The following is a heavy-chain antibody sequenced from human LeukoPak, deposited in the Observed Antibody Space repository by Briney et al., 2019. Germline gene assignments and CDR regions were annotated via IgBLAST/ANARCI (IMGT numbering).Heavy chain of an antibody. Sequence: GGSLRLSCAASGFTFDDSAMHWVRQVPGKGLEWVSGISWNSGIIDYVDSAKGRFTISRDNAKNSLYLQMNNLRPDDTAFYYCAKAPPYYSDSSGYFQHWGQGTLVTVSS. V-gene: IGHV3-9*01. CDR3: AKAPPYYSDSSGYFQH. D-gene: IGHD3-22*01. CDR2: ISWNSGII. J-gene: IGHJ1*01. CDR1: GFTFDDSA.